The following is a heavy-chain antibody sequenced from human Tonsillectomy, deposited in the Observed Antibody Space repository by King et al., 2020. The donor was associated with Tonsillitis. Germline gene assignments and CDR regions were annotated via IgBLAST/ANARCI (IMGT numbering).Heavy chain of an antibody. CDR2: ISDSGDNT. CDR1: GFTFSSYA. Sequence: VQLLESGGGLVQPGGSLRLSCAASGFTFSSYAMSWVRQAPGKGLEWVSAISDSGDNTYYADSVKGRFTVSRDNSKNTLSLQMNSLRAEDTAVYYCAKGLFFAAAGRVDYWGQGTLVTVSS. D-gene: IGHD6-13*01. J-gene: IGHJ4*02. CDR3: AKGLFFAAAGRVDY. V-gene: IGHV3-23*01.